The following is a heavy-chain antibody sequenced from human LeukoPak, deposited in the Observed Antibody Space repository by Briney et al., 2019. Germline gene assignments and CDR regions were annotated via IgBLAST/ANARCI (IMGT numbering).Heavy chain of an antibody. V-gene: IGHV1-2*02. CDR3: ARVQDSSGYYRFDYFDY. Sequence: ASVKVSCKASGYTFTGYYMHWVRQAPGQGLEWMGWINPNSGGTNYAQKFQGSVTMTRDTSISTAYMELSRLRSDDTAVYYCARVQDSSGYYRFDYFDYWGQGTLVTVSS. J-gene: IGHJ4*02. D-gene: IGHD3-22*01. CDR2: INPNSGGT. CDR1: GYTFTGYY.